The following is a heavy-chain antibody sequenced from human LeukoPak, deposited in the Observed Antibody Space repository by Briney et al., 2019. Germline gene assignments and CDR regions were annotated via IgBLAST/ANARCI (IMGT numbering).Heavy chain of an antibody. Sequence: ASVKVSCKTSGGTFSSYGIVWVRQAPGQGLEWLGRIIPVFNIANYARKFQGRVSITADKSTTTAYMELTSLTSEDTAVYFCARDEGILGSHFRGQGTLVTVSS. CDR3: ARDEGILGSHF. D-gene: IGHD3-16*01. J-gene: IGHJ4*02. CDR1: GGTFSSYG. V-gene: IGHV1-69*04. CDR2: IIPVFNIA.